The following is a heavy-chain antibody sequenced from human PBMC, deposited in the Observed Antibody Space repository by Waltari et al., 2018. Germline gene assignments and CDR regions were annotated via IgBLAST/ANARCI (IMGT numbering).Heavy chain of an antibody. D-gene: IGHD1-1*01. CDR1: GFSFSTYS. Sequence: QVLLVQSGGGVVQPGKSLRLSCAASGFSFSTYSIIGFHQAPGKSLEWVAVISNDGRNAYYSDSVRGRFTISRDDSTSTLFMMMTNLRLEDTAFYYCVRSASTWNRLFYFDSWGQGTLVTVSS. CDR3: VRSASTWNRLFYFDS. CDR2: ISNDGRNA. J-gene: IGHJ4*02. V-gene: IGHV3-30*04.